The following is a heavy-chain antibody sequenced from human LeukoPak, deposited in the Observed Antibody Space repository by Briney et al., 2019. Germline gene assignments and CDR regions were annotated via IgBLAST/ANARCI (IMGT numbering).Heavy chain of an antibody. Sequence: GGSLRLSCTPSGFTVNSNYMSWVRQAPGKGLEWVSVIYSDGSTYYADSVKGRFTISRDNSKNMLYLQMNSLRAEDTAVYYCARGQWELDYWGQGTLVTVSS. J-gene: IGHJ4*02. CDR2: IYSDGST. V-gene: IGHV3-53*01. CDR3: ARGQWELDY. D-gene: IGHD1-1*01. CDR1: GFTVNSNY.